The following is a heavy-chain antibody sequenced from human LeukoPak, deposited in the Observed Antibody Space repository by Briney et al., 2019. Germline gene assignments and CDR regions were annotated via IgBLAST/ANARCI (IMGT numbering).Heavy chain of an antibody. CDR1: GVTLSTYA. V-gene: IGHV3-23*01. CDR2: ISSSGSGDNT. J-gene: IGHJ2*01. Sequence: GGSLRLSRAASGVTLSTYAMSWARQAPGKGLEWVSGISSSGSGDNTYYADSVKGRFTISRDSSKNTLFLHMNTLRAEDTAIYYCAKDRTVEASYWYFDLWGRGTLVTVSS. D-gene: IGHD4-23*01. CDR3: AKDRTVEASYWYFDL.